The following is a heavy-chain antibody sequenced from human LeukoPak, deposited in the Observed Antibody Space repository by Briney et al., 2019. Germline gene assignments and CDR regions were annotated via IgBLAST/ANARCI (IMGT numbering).Heavy chain of an antibody. J-gene: IGHJ4*02. CDR3: AKEDSNGWYFFDY. CDR1: GFTFSSYN. D-gene: IGHD6-19*01. CDR2: ISSSSSYI. Sequence: GGSLRLSCAASGFTFSSYNMNWVRQAPGKGLEWVSSISSSSSYIYYADSVKGRFTISRDNAKNSLYLQMNSLRAEDTAVYYCAKEDSNGWYFFDYWGQGTLVTVSS. V-gene: IGHV3-21*01.